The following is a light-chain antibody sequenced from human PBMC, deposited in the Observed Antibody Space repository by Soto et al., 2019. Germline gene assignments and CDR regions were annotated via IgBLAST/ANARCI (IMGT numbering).Light chain of an antibody. CDR1: SSDVGGYNY. V-gene: IGLV2-14*01. CDR3: SSYTRSNTRV. Sequence: QSALTQPASVSGSPGQSITISCTGTSSDVGGYNYVSWYQQHPGKAPKLMIYEVNNRPSGVSNRFSGSKSGNTASLTIYGLQAEDEADYFCSSYTRSNTRVFGGGTKVTVL. CDR2: EVN. J-gene: IGLJ3*02.